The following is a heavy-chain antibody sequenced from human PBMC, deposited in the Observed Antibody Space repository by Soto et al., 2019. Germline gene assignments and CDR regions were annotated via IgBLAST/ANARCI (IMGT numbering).Heavy chain of an antibody. D-gene: IGHD6-13*01. V-gene: IGHV1-3*01. Sequence: ASVKVSCKASGYTFTSYAMHWVRQAPGQRLEWMGWINPIYGKTNYSQKFQGRVTITTDESTSTAYMELSSLRSEDTAVYYCARDSGVAAAGDLYWYFDLWGRGTLVTVSS. J-gene: IGHJ2*01. CDR2: INPIYGKT. CDR1: GYTFTSYA. CDR3: ARDSGVAAAGDLYWYFDL.